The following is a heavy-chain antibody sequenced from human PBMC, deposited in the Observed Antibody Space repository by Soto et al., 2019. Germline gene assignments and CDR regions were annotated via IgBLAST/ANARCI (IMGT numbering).Heavy chain of an antibody. V-gene: IGHV4-31*03. CDR1: GGSISSGCYY. CDR2: IYYSGST. J-gene: IGHJ4*02. D-gene: IGHD3-9*01. CDR3: ARGELVLRYFDCSTGSFDD. Sequence: QVQLQESGPGLVKPSQTLSLTCTVSGGSISSGCYYWSWIRQHPGKVLEWIGYIYYSGSTYYNPPLKRRVTITVETSKTPFSLKLRSVTATDTAVYYCARGELVLRYFDCSTGSFDDWGQGTLDTVSS.